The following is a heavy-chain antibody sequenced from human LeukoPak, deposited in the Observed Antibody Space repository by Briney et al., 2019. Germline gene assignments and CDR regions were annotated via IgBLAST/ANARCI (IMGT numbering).Heavy chain of an antibody. Sequence: SGGSLTLSCGASGLTVNSNYMAWVRQAPGKGLEWVAFIYGGGSTHYSESVRGRFTISRHNSNNTLYLQMGSLRPEDTGVYYCARDLRSCSGGECYEYKWFDPWGQGTLVTVSS. CDR3: ARDLRSCSGGECYEYKWFDP. CDR1: GLTVNSNY. J-gene: IGHJ5*02. CDR2: IYGGGST. D-gene: IGHD2-21*01. V-gene: IGHV3-53*04.